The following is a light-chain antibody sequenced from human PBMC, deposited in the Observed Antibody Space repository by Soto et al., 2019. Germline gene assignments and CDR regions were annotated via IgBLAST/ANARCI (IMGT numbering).Light chain of an antibody. CDR1: QGIAKY. CDR3: QQSDNLPLT. CDR2: HAS. Sequence: DTQMTQSPSSLSASIGDRVTITCQASQGIAKYLHWYQQKPGTAPKLMIYHASNLQTGVPSRFSGSGSGTHFTLIISSLQPDDIATYFCQQSDNLPLTFGGGTKVEIK. V-gene: IGKV1-33*01. J-gene: IGKJ4*01.